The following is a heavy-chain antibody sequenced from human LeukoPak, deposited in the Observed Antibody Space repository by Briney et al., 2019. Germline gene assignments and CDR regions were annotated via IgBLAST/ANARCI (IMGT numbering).Heavy chain of an antibody. CDR2: IYSSGST. CDR1: GGSISSGDYY. D-gene: IGHD3-22*01. CDR3: ARVPYDSSGAFDY. Sequence: SETLSLTCTVSGGSISSGDYYWGWIRQPPGKGLEWIGYIYSSGSTYYNPSLKSRVTISVDTSKNQFSLKLSSVTAADTAVYYCARVPYDSSGAFDYWGQGTLVTVSS. J-gene: IGHJ4*02. V-gene: IGHV4-30-4*01.